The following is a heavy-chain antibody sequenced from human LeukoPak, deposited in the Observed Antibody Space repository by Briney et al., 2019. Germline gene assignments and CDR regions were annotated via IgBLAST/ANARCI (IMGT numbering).Heavy chain of an antibody. CDR2: INSDGSNI. V-gene: IGHV3-74*03. J-gene: IGHJ4*02. CDR1: GFTFSSSW. Sequence: PGGSLRLSCAASGFTFSSSWMHWVRQAPGKGLEWVSHINSDGSNIKYADSVKGRFTISRDSAKNTLSLQMNSLRAEDTAVYYCARGSPLGGNWGQGTLVTVSS. CDR3: ARGSPLGGN.